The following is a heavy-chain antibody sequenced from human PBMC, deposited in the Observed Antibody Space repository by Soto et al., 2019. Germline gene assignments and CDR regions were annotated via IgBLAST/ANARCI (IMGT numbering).Heavy chain of an antibody. V-gene: IGHV1-69*02. CDR2: FIPILDMA. D-gene: IGHD2-21*01. CDR1: GGTFNTYT. Sequence: QVQVVQSGAEVKHPPPPPKVSCKPSGGTFNTYTVNWVRLAPGHGLEWMGRFIPILDMANYAQKFQDRVTITADRSTFTAYMELNSLTSDDTAVYYCAITYCRDNSCPRDFDFWGPGTRVTVSS. J-gene: IGHJ4*02. CDR3: AITYCRDNSCPRDFDF.